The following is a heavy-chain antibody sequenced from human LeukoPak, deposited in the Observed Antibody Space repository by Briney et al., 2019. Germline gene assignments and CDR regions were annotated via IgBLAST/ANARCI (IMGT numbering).Heavy chain of an antibody. CDR3: TTEMTTVTNPRYFDY. CDR2: IKSKTDGGTT. Sequence: GGSLRLSCAASGFTFSNAWMSWVRQAPGKGLECVGRIKSKTDGGTTDYAAPVKGRFTISRDDSKNTLYLQMNSLKTEDTAVYYCTTEMTTVTNPRYFDYWGQGTLVTVSS. D-gene: IGHD4-17*01. CDR1: GFTFSNAW. V-gene: IGHV3-15*01. J-gene: IGHJ4*02.